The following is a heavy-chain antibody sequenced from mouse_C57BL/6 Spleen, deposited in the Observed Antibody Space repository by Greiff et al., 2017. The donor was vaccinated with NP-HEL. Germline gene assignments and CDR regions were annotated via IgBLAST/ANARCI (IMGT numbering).Heavy chain of an antibody. J-gene: IGHJ1*03. CDR3: ARHENDYDGYFDV. D-gene: IGHD2-4*01. CDR2: IWSDGSK. Sequence: QVQLKESGPGLVAPSQSLSITCTVSGFSLTSYGVHWVRQPPGKGLEWLVVIWSDGSKTYNSALKSRLSISKDNSKSQVFLKMNSLQTDDTAMYYCARHENDYDGYFDVWGTGTTVTVSS. V-gene: IGHV2-6-1*01. CDR1: GFSLTSYG.